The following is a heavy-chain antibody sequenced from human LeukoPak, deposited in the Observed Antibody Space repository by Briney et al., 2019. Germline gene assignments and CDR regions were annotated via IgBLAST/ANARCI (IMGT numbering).Heavy chain of an antibody. J-gene: IGHJ4*02. V-gene: IGHV3-21*01. CDR3: ARDGLRGVATGDY. D-gene: IGHD5-12*01. CDR2: ISSSSSYI. Sequence: KSGGSLRLSCAASGFTFSSYSMNWVRQAPGKGLEWVSSISSSSSYIYYADSVKGRFTISRDNAKNSLYLQMNSLRAEDTAVYYCARDGLRGVATGDYWGQGTLVTVSS. CDR1: GFTFSSYS.